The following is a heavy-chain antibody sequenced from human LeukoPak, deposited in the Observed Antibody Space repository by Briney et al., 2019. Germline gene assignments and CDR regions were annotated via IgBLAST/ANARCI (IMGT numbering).Heavy chain of an antibody. CDR1: GYTLTELS. J-gene: IGHJ4*02. CDR2: FDPEDGET. CDR3: ATAMPLLGYSGSYDGDY. V-gene: IGHV1-24*01. D-gene: IGHD1-26*01. Sequence: GASVKVSCKVSGYTLTELSMHWVRQAPGKGLEWMGGFDPEDGETIYAQKFQGRVTMTEDTSTDTAYMELSSLRSEDTAVYYCATAMPLLGYSGSYDGDYWGQGTLVTVSS.